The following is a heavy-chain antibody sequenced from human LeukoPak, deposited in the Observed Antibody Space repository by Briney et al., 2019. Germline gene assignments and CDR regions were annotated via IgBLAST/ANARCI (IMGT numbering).Heavy chain of an antibody. D-gene: IGHD5-18*01. J-gene: IGHJ3*02. CDR2: IYTSGST. Sequence: SETLSLTCTVSGGSISSYYWSWLRQPAGQGLEWIGRIYTSGSTNYNPSLKSRVTMSVDTSKNQFSLKLSSVTAADTAVYYCARCDAAYAFDIWGQGTMVTVSS. CDR3: ARCDAAYAFDI. V-gene: IGHV4-4*07. CDR1: GGSISSYY.